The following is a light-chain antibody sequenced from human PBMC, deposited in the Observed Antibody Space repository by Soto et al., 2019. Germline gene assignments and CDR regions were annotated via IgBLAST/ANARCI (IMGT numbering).Light chain of an antibody. V-gene: IGKV3-20*01. CDR3: QQCGSSPWT. CDR1: HSVANNH. CDR2: AAS. Sequence: EVVLTQPPGTLSLSAGGRATLSCRASHSVANNHLAWYQQRPGQAPRLLIYAASTRAAGIPDRFSGGGSGTDFTLTISRLEPEDFAVYYCQQCGSSPWTFGQGTKVDIK. J-gene: IGKJ1*01.